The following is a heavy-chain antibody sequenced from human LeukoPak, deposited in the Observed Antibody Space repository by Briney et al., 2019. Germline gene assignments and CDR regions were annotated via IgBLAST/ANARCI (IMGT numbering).Heavy chain of an antibody. V-gene: IGHV3-33*01. CDR2: IWYDGSNK. J-gene: IGHJ4*02. CDR3: ARDEGLDPYYFDY. D-gene: IGHD3/OR15-3a*01. CDR1: GFTFSSYG. Sequence: PGGSLRLSCAASGFTFSSYGMHWVGQARGKGLEWVAVIWYDGSNKYYADSVKGRFTISRDNSKNTLYLQMNSLRAEDTAVYYCARDEGLDPYYFDYWGQGPLVTVSS.